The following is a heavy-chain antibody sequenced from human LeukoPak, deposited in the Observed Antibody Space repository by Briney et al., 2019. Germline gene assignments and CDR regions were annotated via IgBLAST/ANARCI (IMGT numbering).Heavy chain of an antibody. V-gene: IGHV4-59*12. J-gene: IGHJ4*02. CDR2: IYYSGST. Sequence: SETLSLTCTVSGGSISSYYWSWIRQPPGKGLEWIGYIYYSGSTNYNPSLKSRVTMSVDTSKNQFSLKLSSVTAADTAVYYCARAGSSWSSSLDYWGQGTLVTVSS. CDR3: ARAGSSWSSSLDY. D-gene: IGHD6-13*01. CDR1: GGSISSYY.